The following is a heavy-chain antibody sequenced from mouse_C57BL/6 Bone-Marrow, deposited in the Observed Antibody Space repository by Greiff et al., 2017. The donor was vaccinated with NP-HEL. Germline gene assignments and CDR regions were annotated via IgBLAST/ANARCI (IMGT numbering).Heavy chain of an antibody. D-gene: IGHD1-1*01. CDR2: IDPENGDT. CDR3: TTYYGSPYYFDY. CDR1: GFNIKDDY. J-gene: IGHJ2*01. Sequence: DVQLQESGAELVRPGASVKLSCTASGFNIKDDYMHWVKQRPERGLEWIGWIDPENGDTEYASKFQGKATITADTSSNTAYLQLSSLTSEDTAVYYCTTYYGSPYYFDYWGQGTTLTVSS. V-gene: IGHV14-4*01.